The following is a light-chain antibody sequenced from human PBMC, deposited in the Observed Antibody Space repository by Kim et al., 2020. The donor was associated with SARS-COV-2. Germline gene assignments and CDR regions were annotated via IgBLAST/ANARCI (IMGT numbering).Light chain of an antibody. CDR2: GTS. CDR3: QQSGSSPWT. V-gene: IGKV3-20*01. CDR1: QSVSSSY. Sequence: EIVLTQSPGTLSLSPGERATLSCRASQSVSSSYLAWFQQRPGQPPRLLIYGTSTRATGIPDRFSGSGSGTDFILTISRLEPEDFAVYFCQQSGSSPWTFGQGTKVDIK. J-gene: IGKJ1*01.